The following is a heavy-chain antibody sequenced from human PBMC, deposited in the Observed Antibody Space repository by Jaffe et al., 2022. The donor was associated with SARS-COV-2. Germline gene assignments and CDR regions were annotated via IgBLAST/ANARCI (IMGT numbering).Heavy chain of an antibody. J-gene: IGHJ6*03. V-gene: IGHV1-69*01. Sequence: QVQLVQSGAEVKKPGSSVKVSCKASGGTFSSYAISWVRQAPGQGLEWMGGIIPIFGTANYAQKFQGRVTITADESTSTAYMELSSLRSEDTAVYYCASGPIPPEMATIPTVYYMDVWGKGTTVTVSS. CDR1: GGTFSSYA. CDR2: IIPIFGTA. CDR3: ASGPIPPEMATIPTVYYMDV. D-gene: IGHD5-12*01.